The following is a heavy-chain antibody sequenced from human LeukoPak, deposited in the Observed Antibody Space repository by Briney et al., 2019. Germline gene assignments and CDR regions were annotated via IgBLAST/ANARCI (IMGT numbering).Heavy chain of an antibody. J-gene: IGHJ4*02. CDR3: ARDRSDYVLEGFWDY. D-gene: IGHD4-17*01. Sequence: GGSLRLSCAASGFTFDDYGMSWVRQAPGKGLEWVSYISSSGSTIYYADSVKGRFTISRDNTKNSLYLQMNSLGAEDTAVYYCARDRSDYVLEGFWDYWGQGTLVTVSS. CDR2: ISSSGSTI. CDR1: GFTFDDYG. V-gene: IGHV3-11*01.